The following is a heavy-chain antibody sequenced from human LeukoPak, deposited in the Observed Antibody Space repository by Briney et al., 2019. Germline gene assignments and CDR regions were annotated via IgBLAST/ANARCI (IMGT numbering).Heavy chain of an antibody. CDR1: GFTFSSYA. CDR3: ARWGDYDILTGYYNDAFDI. D-gene: IGHD3-9*01. CDR2: ISYDGSNK. Sequence: AGGSLRLSCAASGFTFSSYAMHWVRQAPGKGLEWVAVISYDGSNKYYADSVKGRFTISRDNSKNTLYLQMNSLRAEDTAVYYCARWGDYDILTGYYNDAFDIWGQGTMVTVSS. J-gene: IGHJ3*02. V-gene: IGHV3-30-3*01.